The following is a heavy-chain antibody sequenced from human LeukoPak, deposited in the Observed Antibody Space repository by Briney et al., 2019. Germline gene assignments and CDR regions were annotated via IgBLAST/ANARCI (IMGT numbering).Heavy chain of an antibody. V-gene: IGHV3-7*01. Sequence: GGSLRLSCAASGFTFSSYGMSWVRQAPGKGLEWVANIKQDGSEKYYVDSVKGRFTISRDNAKNSPYPQMNSLRAEDTAVYYCARDREFSWRSFDYWGQGTLVTVSS. J-gene: IGHJ4*02. CDR2: IKQDGSEK. D-gene: IGHD5-24*01. CDR3: ARDREFSWRSFDY. CDR1: GFTFSSYG.